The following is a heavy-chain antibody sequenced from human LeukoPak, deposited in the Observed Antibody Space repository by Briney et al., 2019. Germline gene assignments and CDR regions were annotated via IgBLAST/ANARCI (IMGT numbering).Heavy chain of an antibody. D-gene: IGHD1-26*01. CDR2: IYPGDSGP. CDR3: GMSGDRVPLQDDVFDV. Sequence: GESLKISCKVSGYSFTSYCIGWVRQLPGKGLEWMGIIYPGDSGPTYSPSFQGQVTISVDKSISTAYLQWSSLQASDTAMYYCGMSGDRVPLQDDVFDVWGQGTMVTVST. V-gene: IGHV5-51*01. CDR1: GYSFTSYC. J-gene: IGHJ3*01.